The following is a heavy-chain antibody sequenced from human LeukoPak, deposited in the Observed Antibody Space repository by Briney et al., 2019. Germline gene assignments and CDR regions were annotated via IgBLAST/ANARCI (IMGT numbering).Heavy chain of an antibody. Sequence: PGGSLRLSCAASGFTFSGYRMTWVRQAPGKGLEWVANIKEDGTEKYYVDSVKGRFTISRDNAKNSLYLQMNSLRAEDTAVYYCASGSVRGHWCQGTLVTVSS. J-gene: IGHJ4*02. V-gene: IGHV3-7*02. CDR2: IKEDGTEK. CDR1: GFTFSGYR. CDR3: ASGSVRGH. D-gene: IGHD3-10*01.